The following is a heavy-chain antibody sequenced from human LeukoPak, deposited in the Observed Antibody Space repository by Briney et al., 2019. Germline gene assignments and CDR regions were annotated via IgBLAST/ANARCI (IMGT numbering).Heavy chain of an antibody. Sequence: GASVKVSCKASGYTFTSYGISWVRQAPGQGLEWMGWISAYNGNTNYAQKLQGRVTMTTDTSTSTAYMELRSLRSDDTAVYYCARDLFGSGSKYYYYYYGMDVWGHGTTVTVSS. J-gene: IGHJ6*02. CDR3: ARDLFGSGSKYYYYYYGMDV. D-gene: IGHD3-10*01. CDR1: GYTFTSYG. V-gene: IGHV1-18*01. CDR2: ISAYNGNT.